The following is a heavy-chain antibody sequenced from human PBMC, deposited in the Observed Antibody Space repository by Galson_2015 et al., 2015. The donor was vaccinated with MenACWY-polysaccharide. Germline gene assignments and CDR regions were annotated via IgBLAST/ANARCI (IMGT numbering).Heavy chain of an antibody. V-gene: IGHV3-11*01. CDR2: ISKSGDSI. CDR1: GFSLGAWY. CDR3: ARGHYGLDV. Sequence: LRLSCAASGFSLGAWYMSWIRQAPGKGLEWLSYISKSGDSIYYGDSVKGRFAISRDNAKNSLYLQLNSLEVEDAAIYYCARGHYGLDVWGQGTTVTVSS. J-gene: IGHJ6*02.